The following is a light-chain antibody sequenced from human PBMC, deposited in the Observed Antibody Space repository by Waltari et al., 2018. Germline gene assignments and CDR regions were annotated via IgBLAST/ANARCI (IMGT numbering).Light chain of an antibody. Sequence: EIVLTQSPATLSLSPGEGATLSCRASQSLNSYLAWYQQKPGQAPRLLIYDTSSRATGIPARFSGTGSGTDFTLTISSPEPEDFAVYYCQQRSNWPYTFGQGTKLEIK. CDR2: DTS. CDR3: QQRSNWPYT. V-gene: IGKV3-11*01. J-gene: IGKJ2*01. CDR1: QSLNSY.